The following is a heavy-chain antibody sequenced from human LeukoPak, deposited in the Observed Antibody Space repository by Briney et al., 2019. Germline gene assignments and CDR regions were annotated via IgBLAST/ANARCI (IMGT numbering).Heavy chain of an antibody. D-gene: IGHD3-22*01. CDR1: GYTLTELS. Sequence: ASVKVSCKVSGYTLTELSMHWVRQAPGKGLEWMGGFDPEDGETIYAQKFQGRVTMTEDTSTDTAYMELSSLRSEDTAVYYCAKSRTSITMIVVVPFDYWGQGTLVTVSS. CDR2: FDPEDGET. J-gene: IGHJ4*02. V-gene: IGHV1-24*01. CDR3: AKSRTSITMIVVVPFDY.